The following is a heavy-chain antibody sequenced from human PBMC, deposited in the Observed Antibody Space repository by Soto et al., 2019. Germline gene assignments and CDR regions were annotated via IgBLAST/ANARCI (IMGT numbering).Heavy chain of an antibody. D-gene: IGHD2-8*02. J-gene: IGHJ3*02. CDR1: GVTFTRYG. CDR3: AKDGRAVGVVYEHHAFDI. CDR2: ISNDGNNK. Sequence: GGSLRLSCVASGVTFTRYGMHWVCQAPGKGLEWVVVISNDGNNKYYADSVKGRFTISRDNSKNTMYLQMNSLRAEDTAVYYCAKDGRAVGVVYEHHAFDIWGQGTMVTVSS. V-gene: IGHV3-30*18.